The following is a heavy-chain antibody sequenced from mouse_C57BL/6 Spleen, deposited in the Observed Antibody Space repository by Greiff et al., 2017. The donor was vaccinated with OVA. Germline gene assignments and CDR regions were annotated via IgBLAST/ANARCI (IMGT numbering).Heavy chain of an antibody. D-gene: IGHD1-1*01. CDR2: IDPSDSYT. CDR3: ARSRDYGSPYFDY. V-gene: IGHV1-50*01. CDR1: GYTFTSYW. J-gene: IGHJ2*01. Sequence: QVQLQQPGAELVKPGASVKLSCKASGYTFTSYWMQWVKQRPGQGLEWIGEIDPSDSYTNYNQKFKGKATLTVDTSSSTAYMQLSSLTSEDSAVYYCARSRDYGSPYFDYWGQGTTLTVSS.